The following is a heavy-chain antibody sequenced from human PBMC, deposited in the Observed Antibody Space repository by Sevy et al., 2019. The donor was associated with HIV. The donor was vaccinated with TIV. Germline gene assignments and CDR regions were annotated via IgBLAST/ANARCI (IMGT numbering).Heavy chain of an antibody. J-gene: IGHJ4*02. V-gene: IGHV3-30-3*01. CDR3: VKEVSEYSYSDY. CDR1: GFAFSTHA. CDR2: ISYDGTNK. Sequence: GGSLRLSCVASGFAFSTHAMHWVRQAPDKGLEWVAVISYDGTNKNYADSVKDRFTISRDNSKNTLYLQMNSLRAEDTAVYYCVKEVSEYSYSDYWGQGTLVTVSS. D-gene: IGHD5-18*01.